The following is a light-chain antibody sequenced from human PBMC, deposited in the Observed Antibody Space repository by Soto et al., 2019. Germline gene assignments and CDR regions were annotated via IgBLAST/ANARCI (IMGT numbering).Light chain of an antibody. CDR1: QSVSSSY. V-gene: IGKV3-20*01. J-gene: IGKJ1*01. CDR3: QQYGSSPET. Sequence: EIVLTQSPGTLFLSPGERATLSCRASQSVSSSYLAWYQQKPGQAPRLLIYDASSRATGIPDRFSGSGSGTDFTLTISRLEPEDFAVYYCQQYGSSPETFGQGTKV. CDR2: DAS.